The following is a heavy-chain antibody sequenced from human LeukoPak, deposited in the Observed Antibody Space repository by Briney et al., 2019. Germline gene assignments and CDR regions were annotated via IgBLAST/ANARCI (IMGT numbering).Heavy chain of an antibody. J-gene: IGHJ6*03. D-gene: IGHD3-16*01. Sequence: ASVKVSCKASGYTFTTYDINWVRQATGQGREWMGWVNPNSGDTGYAQKFEGRVNITRNTSISTAYMELSSLRSEDTAVYYCARAPGEHSYAKGFYYFYYYMDVWGKGTTVTVSS. CDR3: ARAPGEHSYAKGFYYFYYYMDV. CDR1: GYTFTTYD. V-gene: IGHV1-8*03. CDR2: VNPNSGDT.